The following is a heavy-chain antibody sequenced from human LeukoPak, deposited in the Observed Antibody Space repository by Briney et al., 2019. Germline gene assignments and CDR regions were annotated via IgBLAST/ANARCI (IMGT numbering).Heavy chain of an antibody. D-gene: IGHD4-17*01. V-gene: IGHV4-59*01. CDR3: ARDYNSVTHWFFDL. Sequence: SETLSLNCSVSGGSISNYYWNWIRRPPGKGLEWIGTLYNSGSTTYNPSLKSRITISVDTSKNQFSLKLASVTAADTAVYYCARDYNSVTHWFFDLWGRGTLVTVSP. CDR2: LYNSGST. CDR1: GGSISNYY. J-gene: IGHJ2*01.